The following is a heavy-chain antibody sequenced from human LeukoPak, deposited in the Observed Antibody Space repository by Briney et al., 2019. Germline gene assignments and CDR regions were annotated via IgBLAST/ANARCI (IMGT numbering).Heavy chain of an antibody. J-gene: IGHJ5*02. CDR2: ISGSGGST. CDR1: GFTFSSYA. D-gene: IGHD4-23*01. CDR3: AKAATTVVAIPQGGVKNWFDP. Sequence: GGSLRLSCAASGFTFSSYAMSWVRQAPGKGLEWVSAISGSGGSTYYADSVKGRFTISRDNSKNTLYLQMNSLRAEDTAVYYCAKAATTVVAIPQGGVKNWFDPWGQGTLVTVSS. V-gene: IGHV3-23*01.